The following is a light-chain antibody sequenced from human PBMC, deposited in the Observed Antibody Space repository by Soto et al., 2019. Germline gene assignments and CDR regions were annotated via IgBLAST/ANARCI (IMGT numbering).Light chain of an antibody. Sequence: QSALTQPASASGSPGQSITISCTGTSSDVGGYNYVSWYQQHPGKAPKLLIYEVSNRPSGVSNRFSGSKSGNTASLTISGLKAEDEADYYCTSYTSSSTWVFGGGTKLTVL. CDR3: TSYTSSSTWV. J-gene: IGLJ3*02. V-gene: IGLV2-14*01. CDR2: EVS. CDR1: SSDVGGYNY.